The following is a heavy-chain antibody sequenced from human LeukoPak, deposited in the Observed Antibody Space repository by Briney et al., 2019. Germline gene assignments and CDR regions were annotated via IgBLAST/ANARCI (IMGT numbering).Heavy chain of an antibody. CDR2: IYYSGST. D-gene: IGHD6-19*01. Sequence: SETLSLTCTVSGGSISSYYWSWIRQPPGKGLEWIGYIYYSGSTNYNPSLKSRATISTDTSRSQFSLNLSSVTAADTAVYYCAREYTLYRSGWFLDYWGQGTVVTVSS. V-gene: IGHV4-59*12. CDR3: AREYTLYRSGWFLDY. CDR1: GGSISSYY. J-gene: IGHJ4*02.